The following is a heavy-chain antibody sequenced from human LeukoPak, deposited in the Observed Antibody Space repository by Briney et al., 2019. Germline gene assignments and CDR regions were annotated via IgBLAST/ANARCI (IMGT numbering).Heavy chain of an antibody. CDR2: ISGSDGST. Sequence: GGSLRLSCAASGFTFSSYAMSWVRQAPGKGLEWVSGISGSDGSTNYADSVKGRFTISRENSKNTLYLQMDSLRAEDTAVYYCAKDVAANSHYYYYMDAWGKGTTVIVSS. J-gene: IGHJ6*03. CDR3: AKDVAANSHYYYYMDA. D-gene: IGHD5-12*01. CDR1: GFTFSSYA. V-gene: IGHV3-23*01.